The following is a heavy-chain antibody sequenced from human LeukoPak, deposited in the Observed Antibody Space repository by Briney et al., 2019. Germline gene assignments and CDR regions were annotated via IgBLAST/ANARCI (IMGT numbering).Heavy chain of an antibody. CDR1: GFTFSSYS. J-gene: IGHJ5*02. D-gene: IGHD5-12*01. CDR2: ITASGTAM. CDR3: ARDAGNSGYGCDL. V-gene: IGHV3-48*01. Sequence: GGSLRLSCAASGFTFSSYSMNWVRQAPGKGLEWVSHITASGTAMFYADSVKGRFTISRDNAKNSLYLQMNSLRAEDTAMYYCARDAGNSGYGCDLWGQGTLVTVSS.